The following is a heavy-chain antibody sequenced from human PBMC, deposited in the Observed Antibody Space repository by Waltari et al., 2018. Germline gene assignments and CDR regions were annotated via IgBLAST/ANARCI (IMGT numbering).Heavy chain of an antibody. CDR1: GFIFSNYL. V-gene: IGHV3-7*01. Sequence: EERLVESGGGVVQPGGSLRLSCTASGFIFSNYLMRWLRQAPGKGLEWVANIKEDGSDEYYVGSVKGRFTISRDNSKNSLYLQMNSLTVEDTALYYCARGAYNHAFDSWGQGTMVTVSS. CDR3: ARGAYNHAFDS. D-gene: IGHD2-21*01. J-gene: IGHJ3*01. CDR2: IKEDGSDE.